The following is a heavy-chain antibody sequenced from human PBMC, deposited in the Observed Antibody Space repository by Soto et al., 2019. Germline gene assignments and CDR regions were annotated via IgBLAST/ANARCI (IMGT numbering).Heavy chain of an antibody. CDR2: IYYFGST. CDR1: GGSISSYY. D-gene: IGHD3-9*01. V-gene: IGHV4-59*08. J-gene: IGHJ4*02. Sequence: SETLSLTCTVSGGSISSYYWSWIRQPPGKGLEWIGYIYYFGSTNYKPSLKSRVTISVDTSKNQFSLKLSSVTAADTAVYYCARHSPDFDWLSQFDYCGQGTLVTRLL. CDR3: ARHSPDFDWLSQFDY.